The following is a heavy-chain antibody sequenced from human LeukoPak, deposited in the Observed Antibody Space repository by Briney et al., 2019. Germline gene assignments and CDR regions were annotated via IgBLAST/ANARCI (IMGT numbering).Heavy chain of an antibody. J-gene: IGHJ4*02. D-gene: IGHD4-17*01. Sequence: ASVKVSCKASGYTFNAYALNWVRQAPGQGLEWMGWIHTTTGNPSYAQGFTGRFVFSLDTSVSTAYLQISSLKAEDTAVYYCVAGDYAFDYWGQGTLVTVSS. CDR2: IHTTTGNP. CDR3: VAGDYAFDY. V-gene: IGHV7-4-1*02. CDR1: GYTFNAYA.